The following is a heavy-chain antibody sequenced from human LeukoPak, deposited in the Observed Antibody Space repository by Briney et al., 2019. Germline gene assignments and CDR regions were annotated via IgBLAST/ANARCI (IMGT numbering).Heavy chain of an antibody. CDR1: GFIFDDYG. CDR3: ARFNGDCYRIDY. V-gene: IGHV3-20*04. J-gene: IGHJ4*02. CDR2: INWNGGST. Sequence: GGSLRLSCTASGFIFDDYGMSWVRQAPGKGLEWVSGINWNGGSTGYADSVKGRFTISRDNAKNSLYLQMNSLRVEDTALYYCARFNGDCYRIDYWGQGTLVTVSS. D-gene: IGHD2-21*02.